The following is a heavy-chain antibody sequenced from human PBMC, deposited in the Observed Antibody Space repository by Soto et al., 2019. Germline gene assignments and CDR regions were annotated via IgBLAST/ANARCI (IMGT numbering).Heavy chain of an antibody. CDR1: GFTFSDYY. CDR3: ATERVVAAFFSMRLDY. CDR2: ISSSGSTI. V-gene: IGHV3-11*01. D-gene: IGHD2-15*01. J-gene: IGHJ4*02. Sequence: QVQLVESGGGLVKPGGSLRLSCAASGFTFSDYYMSWIRQAPGKGLEWVSYISSSGSTIYYADSVKGRFTISRDNAKNSLYLQMNSLRAEDTAEYYCATERVVAAFFSMRLDYWGQGTLVTVSS.